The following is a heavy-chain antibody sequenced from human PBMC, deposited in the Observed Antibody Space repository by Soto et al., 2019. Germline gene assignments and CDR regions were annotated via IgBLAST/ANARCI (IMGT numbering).Heavy chain of an antibody. CDR2: IQDGGSI. Sequence: EVLLEESGGGFVQPGGSLRLSCAASGFTVSNNYMTWVRQAPGKGLEWVAVIQDGGSISYAGSVSDRFTISRDNAKNTVFLEMNSLRPEDTAVYFCARGEGSGSNALGHWGQGTLVTVSS. CDR1: GFTVSNNY. CDR3: ARGEGSGSNALGH. J-gene: IGHJ4*02. V-gene: IGHV3-66*01. D-gene: IGHD3-16*01.